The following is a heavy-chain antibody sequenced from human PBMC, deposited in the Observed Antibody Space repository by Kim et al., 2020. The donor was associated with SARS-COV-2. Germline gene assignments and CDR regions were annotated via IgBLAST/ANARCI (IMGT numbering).Heavy chain of an antibody. J-gene: IGHJ4*02. V-gene: IGHV4-39*01. Sequence: SETLSLTCTVSGGSISSGTYYWGWIRQPPGKGLEWIGSIYYSGSTYDNPSLKSRVTISVDTSKNQFSLKLSSVTAADTAVYYCGYSSAWYKGSPFDYWGQGTLVTVSS. CDR2: IYYSGST. CDR3: GYSSAWYKGSPFDY. CDR1: GGSISSGTYY. D-gene: IGHD6-19*01.